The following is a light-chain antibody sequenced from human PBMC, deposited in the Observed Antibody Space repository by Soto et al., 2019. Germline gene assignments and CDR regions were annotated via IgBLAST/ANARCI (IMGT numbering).Light chain of an antibody. Sequence: DIVMTQSPLSLPVTPGEPAAMSCSSRQSLLHSNGYNYLDWYLQKPGQSPQLLIYLGSNRSSGVPDRFSGSGSGTDFTLKISRVEAEDVGVYYCMQALQTTWTFGQGTKVDIK. J-gene: IGKJ1*01. V-gene: IGKV2-28*01. CDR3: MQALQTTWT. CDR1: QSLLHSNGYNY. CDR2: LGS.